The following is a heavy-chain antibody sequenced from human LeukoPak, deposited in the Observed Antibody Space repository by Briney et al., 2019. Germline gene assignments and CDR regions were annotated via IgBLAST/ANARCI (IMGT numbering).Heavy chain of an antibody. V-gene: IGHV1-18*01. CDR3: ARIVVVPAAIQGHGENWFDP. D-gene: IGHD2-2*01. CDR1: GYTFTSYG. Sequence: ASVKVSCKASGYTFTSYGISWVRQAPGQGLEWMGWMSAYNGNTNYAQKLQGRVTMTADTSTSTAYMELRSLRSDDTAVYYCARIVVVPAAIQGHGENWFDPWGQGTLVTVSS. J-gene: IGHJ5*02. CDR2: MSAYNGNT.